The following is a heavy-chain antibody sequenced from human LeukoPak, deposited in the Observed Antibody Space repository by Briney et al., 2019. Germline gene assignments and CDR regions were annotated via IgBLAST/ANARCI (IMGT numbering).Heavy chain of an antibody. Sequence: SETLSLTCTVSGGSISSGDYYWSWIRQPPGKGLEWIGYIYYSGSTYYNPSLKSRVTISVDTSKNQFSLKLSSVTAADTAVYYYAREKQYQLQSQGDYYYYYMDVWGKGTTVTVSS. CDR3: AREKQYQLQSQGDYYYYYMDV. CDR2: IYYSGST. V-gene: IGHV4-30-4*01. D-gene: IGHD2-2*01. CDR1: GGSISSGDYY. J-gene: IGHJ6*03.